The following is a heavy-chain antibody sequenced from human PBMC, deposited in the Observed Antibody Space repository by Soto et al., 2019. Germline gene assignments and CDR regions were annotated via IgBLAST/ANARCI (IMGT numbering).Heavy chain of an antibody. CDR2: ISYDGIHK. Sequence: QVQLVESGGGVVQPGRSLRLSCAASGFTFSTYGMSWVRQAPGKGLEWVAIISYDGIHKYYADSVKGRFTISRYNSRNTLYLQMNSQRAEDTAVYYCAKAIIAVSGPWDFHNWGQGTLVTVSS. CDR1: GFTFSTYG. CDR3: AKAIIAVSGPWDFHN. V-gene: IGHV3-30*18. J-gene: IGHJ4*02. D-gene: IGHD6-19*01.